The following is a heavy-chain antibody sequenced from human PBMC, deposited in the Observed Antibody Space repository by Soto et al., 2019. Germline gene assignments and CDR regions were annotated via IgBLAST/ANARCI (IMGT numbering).Heavy chain of an antibody. CDR3: ARGGITMAWNYYYYGMDV. D-gene: IGHD3-10*01. V-gene: IGHV4-34*01. CDR1: GASVSGQY. CDR2: IIPTGST. J-gene: IGHJ6*02. Sequence: PSETPSLTCAVSGASVSGQYWSWIRQPPGKGLEWVGEIIPTGSTTYNPSLKSRLSFSLDTSKNHFSLNLSSVSVADTAVYYCARGGITMAWNYYYYGMDVWGQGTTVTVS.